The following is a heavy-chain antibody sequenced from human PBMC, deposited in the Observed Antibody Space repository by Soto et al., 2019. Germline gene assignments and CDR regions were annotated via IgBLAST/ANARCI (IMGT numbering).Heavy chain of an antibody. CDR2: ISSSGSTI. CDR3: ARGRSLEGYFDL. V-gene: IGHV3-11*01. Sequence: QVHLVESGGGLVKPGGSLRLSCAASGFTFSDYYMNWIRQAPGKGLEWVSYISSSGSTIHYADSVKGRFTISRGNAKNSLYLQINSLRVEDTAVYYCARGRSLEGYFDLWGRGTLVTVSS. CDR1: GFTFSDYY. J-gene: IGHJ2*01. D-gene: IGHD3-3*01.